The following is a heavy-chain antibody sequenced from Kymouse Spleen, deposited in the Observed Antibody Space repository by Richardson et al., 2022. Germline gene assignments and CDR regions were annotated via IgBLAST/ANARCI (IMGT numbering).Heavy chain of an antibody. CDR1: GGSISSSSYY. CDR2: IYYSGST. J-gene: IGHJ4*02. V-gene: IGHV4-39*01. Sequence: QLQLQESGPGLVKPSETLSLTCTVSGGSISSSSYYWGWIRQPPGKGLEWIGSIYYSGSTYYNPSLKSRVTISVDTSKNQFSLKLSSVTAADTAVYYCARCYYGSGSYYPFDYWGQGTLVTVSS. D-gene: IGHD3-10*01. CDR3: ARCYYGSGSYYPFDY.